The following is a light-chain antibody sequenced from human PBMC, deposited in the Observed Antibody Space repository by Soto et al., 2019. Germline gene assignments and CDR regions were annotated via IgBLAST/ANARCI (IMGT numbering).Light chain of an antibody. CDR3: QQYGSSPFT. J-gene: IGKJ3*01. Sequence: EIVLTQSPGTLSLSPGERATLSCRASQSVTSNYLAWYQQKPGQAPRLLIYGASSRATGIPDRFSGSGSGKDFTLSISRLEPEDFAVFYCQQYGSSPFTFGPGTKVDI. CDR1: QSVTSNY. V-gene: IGKV3-20*01. CDR2: GAS.